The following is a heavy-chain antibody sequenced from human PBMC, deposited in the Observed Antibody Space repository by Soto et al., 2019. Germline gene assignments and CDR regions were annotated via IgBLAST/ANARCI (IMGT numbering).Heavy chain of an antibody. CDR2: IGNSTNTM. V-gene: IGHV3-48*02. D-gene: IGHD6-19*01. Sequence: EVQLVESGGGLVQPGGSLRLSCAASGFSFSRYGMNWVRQAPGKGLEWVSYIGNSTNTMDYADSVKGRFTISRDNAKNSLYLQMNSLRDDDTAVYYCVGAGHSSDWGQGTMVTVSS. J-gene: IGHJ4*02. CDR1: GFSFSRYG. CDR3: VGAGHSSD.